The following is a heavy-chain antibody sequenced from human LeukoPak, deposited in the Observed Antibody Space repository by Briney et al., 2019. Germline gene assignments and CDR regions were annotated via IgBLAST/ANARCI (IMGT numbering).Heavy chain of an antibody. J-gene: IGHJ4*02. CDR2: IWYDGSNK. CDR3: ARDYDVWGSYRSGFLDY. Sequence: AGRSLRLSCAASGFTFSSYGMHWVRQAPGKGLEWVAVIWYDGSNKYYADSVKGRFTISRDNSKNTLYLQMNSLRAEDTAVYYCARDYDVWGSYRSGFLDYWGQGTLVTVSS. D-gene: IGHD3-16*02. V-gene: IGHV3-33*08. CDR1: GFTFSSYG.